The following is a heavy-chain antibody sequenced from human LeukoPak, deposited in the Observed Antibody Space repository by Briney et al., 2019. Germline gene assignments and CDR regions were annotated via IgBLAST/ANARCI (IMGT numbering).Heavy chain of an antibody. J-gene: IGHJ6*04. Sequence: GESLKISCKGSGYSFTSYWIGWVRQMPGKGLEWMGIIYPGDSDTRYSPSFQGQVTISADKSISTAYLQWSSLKASDTAMYYCASLFDGGPDYYGMDVWGKGTTVTVSS. CDR1: GYSFTSYW. CDR2: IYPGDSDT. V-gene: IGHV5-51*01. D-gene: IGHD3-16*01. CDR3: ASLFDGGPDYYGMDV.